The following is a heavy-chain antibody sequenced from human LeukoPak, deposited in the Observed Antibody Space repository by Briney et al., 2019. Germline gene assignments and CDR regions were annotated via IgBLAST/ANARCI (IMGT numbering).Heavy chain of an antibody. CDR3: AKALITMVRGSPMDV. Sequence: GRSLRLSCAASGFSFNNYGMHWVRQAPGKGLEWVALIIYDGYYKYYADSVKGRFTISTDDSKNTLYLQMNSLRGDDTAVYYCAKALITMVRGSPMDVWGQGTTVTVSS. CDR1: GFSFNNYG. CDR2: IIYDGYYK. D-gene: IGHD3-10*01. V-gene: IGHV3-30*18. J-gene: IGHJ6*02.